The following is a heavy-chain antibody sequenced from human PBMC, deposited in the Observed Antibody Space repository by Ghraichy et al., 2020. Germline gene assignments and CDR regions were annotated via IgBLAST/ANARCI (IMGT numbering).Heavy chain of an antibody. Sequence: GESLRLSCAASGFTFNNYAMTWVRQAPGKGLEWVSYIISSSNTIYYADSVKGRFTISRDNAKNSLYLQMNSLRDEDTAVYYCARDGRWYYGMDVWGQGTTVTVSS. J-gene: IGHJ6*02. CDR2: IISSSNTI. V-gene: IGHV3-48*02. CDR1: GFTFNNYA. D-gene: IGHD4-23*01. CDR3: ARDGRWYYGMDV.